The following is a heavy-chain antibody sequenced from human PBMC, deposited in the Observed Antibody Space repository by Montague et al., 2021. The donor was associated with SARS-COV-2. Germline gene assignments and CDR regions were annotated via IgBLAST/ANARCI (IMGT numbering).Heavy chain of an antibody. CDR1: GASINIGSCY. CDR3: ARGDCSGGFCYYGVAFDV. CDR2: IHDSRAT. Sequence: SETLSLTCTVSGASINIGSCYWTWIRQSPGKPLVWVGYIHDSRATNYYPSLKSPVTLLEYTSRNQFSLNLNSVTAADAAVYYCARGDCSGGFCYYGVAFDVWGQGTMVTV. D-gene: IGHD2-15*01. V-gene: IGHV4-61*01. J-gene: IGHJ3*01.